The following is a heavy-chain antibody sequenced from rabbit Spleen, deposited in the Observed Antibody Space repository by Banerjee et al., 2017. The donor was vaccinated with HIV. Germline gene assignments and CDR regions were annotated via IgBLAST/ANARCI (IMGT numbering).Heavy chain of an antibody. CDR3: ARDDDDSRGLFFNL. J-gene: IGHJ4*01. Sequence: QEQLEESGGDLVKPEGSLTLTCTASGFSLSNTYCLCWVRQAPGKGLEWIGCIDTGSSGSTWYASWAKGRFPISKTASTTVTLQMTSLTAANTATYFCARDDDDSRGLFFNLWGPGTLVTVS. V-gene: IGHV1S45*01. D-gene: IGHD1-1*01. CDR1: GFSLSNTYC. CDR2: IDTGSSGST.